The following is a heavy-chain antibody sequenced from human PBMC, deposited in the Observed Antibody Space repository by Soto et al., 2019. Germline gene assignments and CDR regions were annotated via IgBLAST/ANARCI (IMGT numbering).Heavy chain of an antibody. CDR3: ARRRGAEDPYFYY. Sequence: EVYLVESGGGVVQPGTSLRRSCTASGFTFDNYGMHWVRQAPGKGLEWVSGINRDATYVGYADSVKDRFTISRDNAKNALFLQMRGRRLEDTALYYCARRRGAEDPYFYYWGQGTPVTVS. D-gene: IGHD3-10*01. J-gene: IGHJ4*02. V-gene: IGHV3-9*01. CDR2: INRDATYV. CDR1: GFTFDNYG.